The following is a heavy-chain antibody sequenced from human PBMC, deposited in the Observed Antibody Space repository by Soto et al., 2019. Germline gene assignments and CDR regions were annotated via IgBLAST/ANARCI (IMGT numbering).Heavy chain of an antibody. V-gene: IGHV5-51*01. CDR1: GYSFTSYW. J-gene: IGHJ4*02. D-gene: IGHD3-22*01. CDR3: ARVSSVRSPFDS. CDR2: IWPADSDT. Sequence: PGESLKISCEGSGYSFTSYWIAWVRQMPGKGLEWMGMIWPADSDTRYSPSFQGQVTISADKSISTAYLHWSRLRASDTAMYYCARVSSVRSPFDSWGQGALVTVSS.